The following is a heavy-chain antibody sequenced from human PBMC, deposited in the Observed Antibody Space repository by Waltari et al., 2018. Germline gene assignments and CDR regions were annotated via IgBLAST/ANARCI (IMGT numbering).Heavy chain of an antibody. V-gene: IGHV4-61*02. CDR1: GGSISSGSYY. Sequence: QVQLQESGPGLVKPSQTLSLTCTVSGGSISSGSYYWSWIRQPAGKGLEWIGRIYTSGIHNYNPSPKSRVTISVDTSNNQFSLKLSSVTAADTAVYYCARDGDYYYYYGMDVWGQGTTVTVSS. CDR3: ARDGDYYYYYGMDV. J-gene: IGHJ6*02. CDR2: IYTSGIH.